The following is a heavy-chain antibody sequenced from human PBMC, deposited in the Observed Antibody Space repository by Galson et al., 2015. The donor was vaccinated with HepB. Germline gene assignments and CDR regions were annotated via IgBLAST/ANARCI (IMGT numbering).Heavy chain of an antibody. Sequence: SLRLSCAASGFTFSSYAMSWVRQAPGKGLEWVSAISGSGGSTYYADSVKGRFTISRDNSKNTLYLQMNSLRAEDTAVYYCAKDPGERQQLDSYFDYWGQGTLVTVSS. J-gene: IGHJ4*02. CDR2: ISGSGGST. CDR3: AKDPGERQQLDSYFDY. CDR1: GFTFSSYA. D-gene: IGHD6-13*01. V-gene: IGHV3-23*01.